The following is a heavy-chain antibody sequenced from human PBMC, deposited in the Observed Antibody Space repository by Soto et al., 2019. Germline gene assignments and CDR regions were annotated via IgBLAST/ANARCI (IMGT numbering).Heavy chain of an antibody. D-gene: IGHD6-19*01. Sequence: GGSLRLSCAASGFTFSSYAMHWVRQAPGKGLEWVAVISYDGSSKYYADSVKGRFTISRDNSKNTLYLQMNSLRAEDTAVYYCARGGRIAVAALDYWGQGTLVTVSS. V-gene: IGHV3-30-3*01. CDR2: ISYDGSSK. J-gene: IGHJ4*02. CDR3: ARGGRIAVAALDY. CDR1: GFTFSSYA.